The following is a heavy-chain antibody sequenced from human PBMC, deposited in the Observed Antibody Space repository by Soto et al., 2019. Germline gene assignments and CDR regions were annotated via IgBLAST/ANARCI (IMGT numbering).Heavy chain of an antibody. CDR3: ASNSYGYTFYDF. J-gene: IGHJ4*02. CDR1: GGSISRGGYY. CDR2: IYYRGST. Sequence: SETLSPTCTVSGGSISRGGYYWSWIRHHPGKGLAWIGYIYYRGSTYYNPSLESLVTISVDTSKIQFSLKLSSVTAADTAVYYCASNSYGYTFYDFGGQGTLITVSS. D-gene: IGHD5-18*01. V-gene: IGHV4-31*01.